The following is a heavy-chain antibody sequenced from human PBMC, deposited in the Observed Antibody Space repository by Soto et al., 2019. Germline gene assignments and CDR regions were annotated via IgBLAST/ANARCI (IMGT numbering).Heavy chain of an antibody. CDR3: ARAPWYYYDSSGYFGYAFDI. J-gene: IGHJ3*02. CDR2: INPNSGGT. D-gene: IGHD3-22*01. V-gene: IGHV1-2*02. Sequence: VGSLRLSCAASGFTFSSYYMHWVRQAPGQGLEWMGWINPNSGGTNYAQKFQGRVTMTRDTSISTAYMELSRLRSDDTAVYYCARAPWYYYDSSGYFGYAFDIWGQGTMVTVSS. CDR1: GFTFSSYY.